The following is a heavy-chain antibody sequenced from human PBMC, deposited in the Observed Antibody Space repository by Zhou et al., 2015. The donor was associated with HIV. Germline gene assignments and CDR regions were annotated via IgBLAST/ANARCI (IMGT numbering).Heavy chain of an antibody. Sequence: QVQLVQSGAEVKKPGSSVKVSCKASGGTFSSYAISWVRQAPGQGLEWMGGIIPIFGTANYAQKFQGRVTITADESTSTAYMELSSLRSEDTAVYYCAEGSVVVVVAATSGVWYFDLVGPWPPWSLSP. J-gene: IGHJ2*01. CDR2: IIPIFGTA. V-gene: IGHV1-69*01. D-gene: IGHD2-15*01. CDR1: GGTFSSYA. CDR3: AEGSVVVVVAATSGVWYFDL.